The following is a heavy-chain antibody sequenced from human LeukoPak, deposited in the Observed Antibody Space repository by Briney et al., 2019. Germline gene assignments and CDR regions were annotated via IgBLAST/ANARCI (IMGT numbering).Heavy chain of an antibody. CDR3: ARDQSIHPYPEVILDF. Sequence: GGSLRLSCVASQFTFSSYAMSWVRQAPGKGLEWVANIKQDGSETYYMDYVKGRFTISRDNAKNSLHLQMDSLRAEDTAVYYCARDQSIHPYPEVILDFWGQGALVTVSS. CDR1: QFTFSSYA. CDR2: IKQDGSET. V-gene: IGHV3-7*01. D-gene: IGHD3-10*01. J-gene: IGHJ4*02.